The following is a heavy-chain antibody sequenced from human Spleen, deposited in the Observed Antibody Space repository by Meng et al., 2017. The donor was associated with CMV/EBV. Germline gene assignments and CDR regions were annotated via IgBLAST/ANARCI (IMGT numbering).Heavy chain of an antibody. D-gene: IGHD2-2*01. V-gene: IGHV3-30*02. CDR3: AREFKRGKVESDCSSTSCYLAAAGPFDY. J-gene: IGHJ4*02. CDR2: IRYDGSNK. Sequence: GGSLRLSCAASGFTFSSYGMHWVRQAPGKGLEWVAFIRYDGSNKYYADSVKGRFTISRDNAKNSLYLQMNSLRAEDTAVYYCAREFKRGKVESDCSSTSCYLAAAGPFDYWGQGTLVTVSS. CDR1: GFTFSSYG.